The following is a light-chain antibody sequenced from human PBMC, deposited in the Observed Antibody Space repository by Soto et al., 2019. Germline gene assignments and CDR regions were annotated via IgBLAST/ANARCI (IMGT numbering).Light chain of an antibody. J-gene: IGKJ3*01. Sequence: DIPMTQSTSSLYESVGDRVTITCRASQGISTNLAWYQQKPGKVPNLLIYGASTLQSVVRSRYSGSRSRTDFTLTISSLQPEDGAKYYCQYYNAFSRYSFGPGTKVDIK. CDR1: QGISTN. V-gene: IGKV1-27*01. CDR3: QYYNAFSRYS. CDR2: GAS.